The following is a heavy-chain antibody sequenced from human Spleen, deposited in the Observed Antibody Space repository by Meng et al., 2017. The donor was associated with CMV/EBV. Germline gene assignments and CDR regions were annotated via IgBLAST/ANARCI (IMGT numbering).Heavy chain of an antibody. J-gene: IGHJ6*02. CDR3: AREYPMLYYGLDL. D-gene: IGHD2-2*02. CDR2: ISSSGTTK. V-gene: IGHV3-11*01. CDR1: GFTFSDYY. Sequence: GESLKISCLASGFTFSDYYMSWIRQAPGRGLEWVSYISSSGTTKYYADSVKGRFTISRDNARNLLSLQLNSLRAEDTAVYYLAREYPMLYYGLDLGGQGTTVTVSS.